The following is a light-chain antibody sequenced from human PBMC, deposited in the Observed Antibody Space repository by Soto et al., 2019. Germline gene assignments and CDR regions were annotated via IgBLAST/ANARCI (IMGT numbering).Light chain of an antibody. CDR3: QQYNIWPELCT. V-gene: IGKV3-15*01. CDR1: QSVSSN. J-gene: IGKJ4*01. Sequence: EIVMTQSPATLSVSPGERATLSCRASQSVSSNLAWYQQKPGQAPRLLIYGASTRATGIPARFSGSGSGTEFTLTISSLQSEDFAVYYCQQYNIWPELCTFGGGTKVDIK. CDR2: GAS.